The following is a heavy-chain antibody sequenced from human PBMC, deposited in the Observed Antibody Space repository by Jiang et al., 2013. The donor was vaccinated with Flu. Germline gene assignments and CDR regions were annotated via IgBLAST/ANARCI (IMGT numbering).Heavy chain of an antibody. Sequence: KPTQTLTLTCTFSGFSLTTTGLGVAWIRQSPGRALEWLALIYYNDDKRYNPSLKSRLTITRDTSKNQAVLTMTNMDPEDTATYYCAHHSSGWVKGYWLDPWGQGTPGHRLL. V-gene: IGHV2-5*01. CDR1: GFSLTTTGLG. CDR3: AHHSSGWVKGYWLDP. CDR2: IYYNDDK. J-gene: IGHJ5*02. D-gene: IGHD6-19*01.